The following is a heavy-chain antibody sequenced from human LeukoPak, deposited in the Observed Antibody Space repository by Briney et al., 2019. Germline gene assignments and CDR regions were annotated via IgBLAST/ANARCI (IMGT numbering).Heavy chain of an antibody. V-gene: IGHV3-23*01. CDR3: AKGLRDYYDSSGWPGLYY. CDR1: GFTFSSYA. J-gene: IGHJ4*02. CDR2: ISGSGGST. Sequence: GRSLRLSCAASGFTFSSYAMSWVRQAPGKGLEWVSAISGSGGSTYYADSVKGRFTISRDNSKNTLYLQMNSLRAEDTAVYYCAKGLRDYYDSSGWPGLYYWGQGTLVTASS. D-gene: IGHD3-22*01.